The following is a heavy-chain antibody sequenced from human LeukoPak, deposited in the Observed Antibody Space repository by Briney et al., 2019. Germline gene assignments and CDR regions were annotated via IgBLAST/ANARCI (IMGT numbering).Heavy chain of an antibody. CDR3: TRARIVVVVAAYYFDY. D-gene: IGHD2-15*01. J-gene: IGHJ4*02. CDR2: IRSKAYGGTT. Sequence: GRSLRLSCTASGFTFCDYAMSWVRQAPGKGLEWVGFIRSKAYGGTTEYAASVKGRFTISTDDSKSIAYLQMNSLKTEDTAVYYCTRARIVVVVAAYYFDYWGQGTLVTVSS. CDR1: GFTFCDYA. V-gene: IGHV3-49*04.